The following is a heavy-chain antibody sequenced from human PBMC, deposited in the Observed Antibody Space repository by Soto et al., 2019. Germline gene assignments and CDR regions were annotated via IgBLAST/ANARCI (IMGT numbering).Heavy chain of an antibody. Sequence: QVQLVQSGAEMKKPGSSVRVSCKASGGDFSSSGISWVRQAPGQGLEWMAGVIPIFGTTKNAPKFQGRVTVSADESTSTAYMELNSLRSEDTAVYFCARSRPQGSVFPGVIPWDALDVWGQGTLVTVSS. D-gene: IGHD2-21*01. CDR3: ARSRPQGSVFPGVIPWDALDV. CDR2: VIPIFGTT. V-gene: IGHV1-69*01. J-gene: IGHJ3*01. CDR1: GGDFSSSG.